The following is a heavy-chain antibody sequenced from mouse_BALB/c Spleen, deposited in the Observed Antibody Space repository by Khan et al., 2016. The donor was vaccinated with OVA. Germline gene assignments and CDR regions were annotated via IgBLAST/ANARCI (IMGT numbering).Heavy chain of an antibody. D-gene: IGHD2-10*01. CDR3: TIPPYFSYVIGY. CDR2: INTYNGEP. V-gene: IGHV9-3-1*01. J-gene: IGHJ4*01. Sequence: QIQLVQSGPELKKPGETVKISCKASGYTFTNYGMNWVKQAPGKGLKWMGWINTYNGEPTYADDFKGRFAFSLENSASTAYLQINNLKNEDTATYFCTIPPYFSYVIGYWGQGTSVTVAS. CDR1: GYTFTNYG.